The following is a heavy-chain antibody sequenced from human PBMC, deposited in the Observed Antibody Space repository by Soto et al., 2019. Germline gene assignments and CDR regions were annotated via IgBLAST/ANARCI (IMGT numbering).Heavy chain of an antibody. Sequence: VLLVESGGGLVQPGRSLRLSCAVSGFNFGNYAMHWVRQAPEKGLEWVAAINWNSDKVAYAGSVLGRFTIFRDSAKNSLHLQMNDLTTEDTALYYCAKDKGGTPYYIDSWGQGILVTVSS. J-gene: IGHJ4*02. D-gene: IGHD6-25*01. CDR2: INWNSDKV. CDR1: GFNFGNYA. V-gene: IGHV3-9*01. CDR3: AKDKGGTPYYIDS.